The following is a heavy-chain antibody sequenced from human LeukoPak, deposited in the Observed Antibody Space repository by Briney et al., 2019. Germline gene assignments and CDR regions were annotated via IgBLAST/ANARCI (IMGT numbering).Heavy chain of an antibody. Sequence: PGGPLRLTCAASGLTLSGNYMNWVRQAPGKGLQWVEVIYSGGSTYYADSVKGRFTISRDNSKHTLYLQMNSKRAEDRAVYYCARGSRDGYGKFGPWGQGALVTVCS. V-gene: IGHV3-66*01. J-gene: IGHJ5*02. CDR3: ARGSRDGYGKFGP. CDR2: IYSGGST. D-gene: IGHD5-24*01. CDR1: GLTLSGNY.